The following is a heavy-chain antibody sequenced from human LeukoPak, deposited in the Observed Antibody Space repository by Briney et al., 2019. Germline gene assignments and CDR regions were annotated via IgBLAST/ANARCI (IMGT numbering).Heavy chain of an antibody. Sequence: SVNVSCTASGGTFSSYAISWVRLAPGQGLEWMGGIIPIFGTANYAQKFQGRVTITADESTSTAYMELSSLRSEDTAVYYCARAELFGGIPYYFDYWGQGTLVTVSS. V-gene: IGHV1-69*13. CDR1: GGTFSSYA. CDR3: ARAELFGGIPYYFDY. CDR2: IIPIFGTA. J-gene: IGHJ4*02. D-gene: IGHD2-21*01.